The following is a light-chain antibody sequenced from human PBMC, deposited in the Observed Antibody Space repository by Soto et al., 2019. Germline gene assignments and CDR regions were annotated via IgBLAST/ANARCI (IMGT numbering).Light chain of an antibody. CDR3: HQYGSSQT. J-gene: IGKJ1*01. CDR2: GAS. V-gene: IGKV3-20*01. Sequence: EVVLTQSPATLSVFPGERATLSCRASQTVGSSFLAWFQHKPGQAPRLLIYGASTRATGIPDRFSGSGSGTDFTLTISGLEPEDFAVYYCHQYGSSQTFGQGTKVDIK. CDR1: QTVGSSF.